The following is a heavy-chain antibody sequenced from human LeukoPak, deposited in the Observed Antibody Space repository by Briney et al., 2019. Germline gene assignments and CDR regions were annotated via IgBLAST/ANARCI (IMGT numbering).Heavy chain of an antibody. V-gene: IGHV1-2*04. Sequence: ASVKVSCKASGYTFTGYYMHWVRQAPGQGLEWMGWINPNSGGTNYAQKFQGWVTMTRDTSISTAYMELSRLRSDDTAVYYCARRGSSSWKHFDYWGQGTLVTVSS. CDR1: GYTFTGYY. J-gene: IGHJ4*02. D-gene: IGHD6-13*01. CDR2: INPNSGGT. CDR3: ARRGSSSWKHFDY.